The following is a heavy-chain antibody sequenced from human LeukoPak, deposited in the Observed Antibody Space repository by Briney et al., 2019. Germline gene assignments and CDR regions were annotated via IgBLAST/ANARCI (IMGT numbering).Heavy chain of an antibody. Sequence: GGSLRLSCAASGFTFSSYAWSWVRQAPGKGLEWVSAISGSGGSTYYADSVKGRFTISRDNSKNTLYLQMNSLRAEDTAVYYCAKGYCSSTSCYSRFDPWGQGTLVTVSS. CDR2: ISGSGGST. V-gene: IGHV3-23*01. J-gene: IGHJ5*02. CDR1: GFTFSSYA. D-gene: IGHD2-2*01. CDR3: AKGYCSSTSCYSRFDP.